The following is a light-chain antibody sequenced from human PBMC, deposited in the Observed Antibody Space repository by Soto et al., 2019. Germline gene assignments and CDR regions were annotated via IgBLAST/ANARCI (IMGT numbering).Light chain of an antibody. CDR3: QHSYGTPA. J-gene: IGKJ5*01. V-gene: IGKV1-39*01. Sequence: IQMTQSPSSLSASVGDRVTITFRASQTISSPLSWYQQKPGKVPELLIYATSRLQSGVPSRFSGSRSGTDFTLTISSLQPEDFATYYCQHSYGTPAFGQGTRLEIK. CDR1: QTISSP. CDR2: ATS.